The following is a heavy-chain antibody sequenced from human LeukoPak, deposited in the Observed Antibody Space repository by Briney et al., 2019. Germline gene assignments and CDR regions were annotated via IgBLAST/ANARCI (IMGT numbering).Heavy chain of an antibody. CDR2: TYYRSKWYN. CDR1: GDSVSSNSAA. CDR3: AREGYEWQWLPPKNPCGWFDP. D-gene: IGHD6-19*01. J-gene: IGHJ5*02. V-gene: IGHV6-1*01. Sequence: SQTLSLTCAISGDSVSSNSAAWNWIRQSPSRGLEWLGRTYYRSKWYNDYAVSVKSRITINPDTSKNQFSLQLNSVTPEDTAVCYCAREGYEWQWLPPKNPCGWFDPWGQGTLVTVSS.